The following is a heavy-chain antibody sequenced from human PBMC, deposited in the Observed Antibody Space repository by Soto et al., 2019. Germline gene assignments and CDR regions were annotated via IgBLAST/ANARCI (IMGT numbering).Heavy chain of an antibody. CDR2: IIPIFGTA. J-gene: IGHJ6*02. CDR3: ARGVGIFGVADYYYGMDV. CDR1: GGTFSSYA. D-gene: IGHD3-3*01. Sequence: QVQLVQSGAEVKKPGSSVKVSCKASGGTFSSYAISWVRQAPGQGLEWMGGIIPIFGTANYAQKCQGRVTITADECTSTADMELSSLRSEDTAVYYCARGVGIFGVADYYYGMDVWGQGTTVTVSS. V-gene: IGHV1-69*01.